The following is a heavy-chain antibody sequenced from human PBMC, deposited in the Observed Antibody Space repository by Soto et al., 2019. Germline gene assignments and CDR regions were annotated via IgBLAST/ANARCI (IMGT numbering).Heavy chain of an antibody. Sequence: QVQLVQSGAEVKKPGYSVKVSCKASGGSFSSYTISWVRQAPGQGLEWMGRIIPILGIANYAQKFQGRVTITAEQSTRTAYMELSSLRSEDTAVDTCARDKTSRAARPIYYYMDVWGKGTTVTVSS. D-gene: IGHD6-6*01. J-gene: IGHJ6*03. CDR2: IIPILGIA. V-gene: IGHV1-69*08. CDR3: ARDKTSRAARPIYYYMDV. CDR1: GGSFSSYT.